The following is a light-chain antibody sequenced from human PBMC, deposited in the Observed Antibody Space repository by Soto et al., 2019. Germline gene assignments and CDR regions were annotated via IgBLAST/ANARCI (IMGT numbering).Light chain of an antibody. Sequence: SALTQPASVSGSPGQSITLSCTGTSSDVGGYNYVSWYQQHPGKAPKLMIYDVSNRPSGVSNRFSGSKSGNTASLTISGLQAEDEADYYCSSYTSSSTVVFGGGTKVTVL. CDR3: SSYTSSSTVV. V-gene: IGLV2-14*01. CDR2: DVS. CDR1: SSDVGGYNY. J-gene: IGLJ2*01.